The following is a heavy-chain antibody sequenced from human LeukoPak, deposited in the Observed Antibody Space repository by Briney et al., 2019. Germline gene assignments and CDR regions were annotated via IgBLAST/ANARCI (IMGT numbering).Heavy chain of an antibody. V-gene: IGHV4-61*01. CDR3: ARLISGNSPSTLRYYYYMDV. J-gene: IGHJ6*03. Sequence: SETLSLTCTVSGYSISSGYYWSWIRQPPGKGLEWIGYIYYSGSTNYNPSLKSRVTISVDTSKNQFSLKLSSVTAADTAVYYCARLISGNSPSTLRYYYYMDVWGKGTTVTISS. CDR2: IYYSGST. CDR1: GYSISSGYY. D-gene: IGHD4-23*01.